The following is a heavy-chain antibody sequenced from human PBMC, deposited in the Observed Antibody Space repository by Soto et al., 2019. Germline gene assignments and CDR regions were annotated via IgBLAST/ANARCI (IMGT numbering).Heavy chain of an antibody. CDR3: AKDFGRNYGAPVY. CDR1: GFPFTAYA. D-gene: IGHD4-17*01. Sequence: EVPLLESGGGLVQPGGSLTLSCAASGFPFTAYAMSWVRQAPGKGLEWVSVITASDFTTYYAESVKGRFAISRDDYKNTLYLQMTSLRVEDTAIYYCAKDFGRNYGAPVYWGQGTLVTVAS. J-gene: IGHJ4*02. CDR2: ITASDFTT. V-gene: IGHV3-23*01.